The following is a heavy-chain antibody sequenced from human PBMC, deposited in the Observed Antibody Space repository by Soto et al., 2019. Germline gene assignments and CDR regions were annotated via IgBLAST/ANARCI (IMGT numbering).Heavy chain of an antibody. V-gene: IGHV4-4*02. CDR1: GVSISSSTNW. D-gene: IGHD6-19*01. J-gene: IGHJ4*02. CDR3: AGHSSGWYNN. CDR2: IYHGGST. Sequence: QVQLQESGPGLVKPSGTLSLTCTVSGVSISSSTNWWSWVRQPPGKGLEWIGETEIYHGGSTKYTPPLKSRATISLATSKNQFFLNLNSVTAADTAVYYCAGHSSGWYNNWGQGTLVTVSS.